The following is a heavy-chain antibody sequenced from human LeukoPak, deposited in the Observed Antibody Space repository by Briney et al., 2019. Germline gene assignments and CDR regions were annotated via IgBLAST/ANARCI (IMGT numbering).Heavy chain of an antibody. D-gene: IGHD3-22*01. CDR2: ISGSGGTT. J-gene: IGHJ3*02. V-gene: IGHV3-23*01. Sequence: PGGSLRLSCAASGFTFSSCAMSWVRQPPGRGLEWVSAISGSGGTTYYADSVKGRFTISRDNSKSTLYLQMNGLRAEDTAVYYCAKGWDSSGYWGDAFDISGQGTMVTVSS. CDR1: GFTFSSCA. CDR3: AKGWDSSGYWGDAFDI.